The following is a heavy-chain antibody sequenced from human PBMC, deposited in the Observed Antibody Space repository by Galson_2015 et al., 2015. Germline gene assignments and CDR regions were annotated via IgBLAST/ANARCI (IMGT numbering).Heavy chain of an antibody. D-gene: IGHD2-15*01. CDR3: ARVLGGSSSFDY. CDR1: GFTVSSNY. Sequence: SLRLSCAASGFTVSSNYMSWVRQAPGKGLEWVSVIYSGGSTYYADSVKSRCTISRDNYKNTLYLQMNSLRAEDTSVYYCARVLGGSSSFDYSGQGTLLTVSS. CDR2: IYSGGST. J-gene: IGHJ4*02. V-gene: IGHV3-53*01.